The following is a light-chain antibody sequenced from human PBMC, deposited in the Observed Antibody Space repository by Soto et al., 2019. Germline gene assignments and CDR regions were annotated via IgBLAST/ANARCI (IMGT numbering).Light chain of an antibody. CDR3: SSYTSSSTYL. Sequence: QSVLTQPASVSGSPGQSITISCTGSSSDVGAYNSVSWYQQHPGKAPKLMIYEVNYRPSGVSDRFSGSKSDNTASLTISGLHTEDEADYYCSSYTSSSTYLFGTGTKVTVL. CDR1: SSDVGAYNS. J-gene: IGLJ1*01. V-gene: IGLV2-14*03. CDR2: EVN.